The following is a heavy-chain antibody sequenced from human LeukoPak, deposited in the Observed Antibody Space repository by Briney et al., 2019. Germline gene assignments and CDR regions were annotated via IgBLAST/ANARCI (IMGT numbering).Heavy chain of an antibody. CDR3: ARVVSPVAATDY. CDR1: GFTFKNAW. D-gene: IGHD6-25*01. CDR2: IKSKTDGGTT. V-gene: IGHV3-15*01. J-gene: IGHJ4*02. Sequence: GGSLRLSCAASGFTFKNAWMSWVRQAPGKGLEWVGRIKSKTDGGTTDYAAPVKGRFTISRDDSKNTLYLQMNSLKTEDTAVYYCARVVSPVAATDYWGQGTLVTVSS.